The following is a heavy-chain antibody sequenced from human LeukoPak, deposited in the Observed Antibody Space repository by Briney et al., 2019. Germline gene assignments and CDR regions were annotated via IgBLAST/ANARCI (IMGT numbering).Heavy chain of an antibody. D-gene: IGHD1-1*01. CDR1: GFTFSSYS. CDR3: ARAPSTGTTDY. Sequence: GGSLRLSCAASGFTFSSYSMNWVRQAPGKGLEWVSSISSSSSYIYYADSVKDRFTISRDNAKNSLYLQMNSLREEDTATFYCARAPSTGTTDYWGQGTLVTVSS. V-gene: IGHV3-21*01. J-gene: IGHJ4*02. CDR2: ISSSSSYI.